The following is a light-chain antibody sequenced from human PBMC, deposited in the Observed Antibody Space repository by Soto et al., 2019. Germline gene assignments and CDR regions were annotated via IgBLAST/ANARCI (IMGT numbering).Light chain of an antibody. CDR2: GAS. V-gene: IGKV3-15*01. J-gene: IGKJ5*01. CDR1: QSVSSS. Sequence: EIVLTQSPGTLSVSPGERATLSCWASQSVSSSFVAWYQQRPGQAPRLLIYGASTRATGIPARFSGSGSGTEFTLTISSLQSEDFAVYYCQQYNNWPPERTFGQGTRLEIK. CDR3: QQYNNWPPERT.